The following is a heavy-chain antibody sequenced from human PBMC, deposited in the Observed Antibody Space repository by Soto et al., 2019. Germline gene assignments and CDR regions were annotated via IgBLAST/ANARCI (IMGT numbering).Heavy chain of an antibody. CDR3: AQMWFGELWHGMDV. J-gene: IGHJ6*02. CDR1: GGDFNSYS. Sequence: GASVKVSCKASGGDFNSYSLSWVRQAPGQGPEWMGTIIPILDVSKNAQKFQGRVTITADKSTATVYMELRSLKSEDTAIYYCAQMWFGELWHGMDVWGQGALVTAP. D-gene: IGHD3-10*01. V-gene: IGHV1-69*02. CDR2: IIPILDVS.